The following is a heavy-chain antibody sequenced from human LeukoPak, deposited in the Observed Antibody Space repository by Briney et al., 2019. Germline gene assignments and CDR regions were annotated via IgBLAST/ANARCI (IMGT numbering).Heavy chain of an antibody. V-gene: IGHV4-59*08. CDR3: ARQVATKGEWAFDV. CDR1: GGSISSYY. Sequence: PSETLSLTCTVSGGSISSYYWSWIRQPPGKGLEWIGYIYYSGSTNYNPSLKSRVTISVDMSRNQFSLKLNSLTAADTAAYYCARQVATKGEWAFDVWGQGTMVTVSS. CDR2: IYYSGST. D-gene: IGHD5-12*01. J-gene: IGHJ3*01.